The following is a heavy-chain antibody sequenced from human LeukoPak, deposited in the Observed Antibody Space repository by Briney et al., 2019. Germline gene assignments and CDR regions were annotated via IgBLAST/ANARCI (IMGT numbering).Heavy chain of an antibody. CDR1: GGSISNYY. Sequence: SETLSLTCTVSGGSISNYYWSWIRQPAGKGLELIGRIFPGGSTNYNPSLKSRVTMSVGTSKNQFSLKLSSVTAADTAVYYCARSRCTSISCASRGAFDIWGQGTMVTVSS. CDR2: IFPGGST. V-gene: IGHV4-4*07. D-gene: IGHD2-2*01. CDR3: ARSRCTSISCASRGAFDI. J-gene: IGHJ3*02.